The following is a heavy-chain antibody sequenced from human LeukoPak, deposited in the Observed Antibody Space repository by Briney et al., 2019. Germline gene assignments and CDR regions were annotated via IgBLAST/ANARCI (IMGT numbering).Heavy chain of an antibody. Sequence: ASVTVSCTASGYIFTSYGISWVRQAPGQGLEWMGWISAYNGNTNYAQKLQGRVTMTTDTSTSTAYMELRSLRSDDTAVYYCARDYDILTGYYTYGMDVWGQGTTVTVSS. D-gene: IGHD3-9*01. CDR3: ARDYDILTGYYTYGMDV. J-gene: IGHJ6*02. V-gene: IGHV1-18*01. CDR2: ISAYNGNT. CDR1: GYIFTSYG.